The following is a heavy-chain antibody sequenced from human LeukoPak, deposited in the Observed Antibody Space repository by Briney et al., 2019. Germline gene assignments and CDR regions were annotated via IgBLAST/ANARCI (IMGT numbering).Heavy chain of an antibody. V-gene: IGHV3-7*03. CDR2: IKQDGSEK. Sequence: GGSLRLSCAASGFTFSSYWMSWVRQAPGKGLEWVANIKQDGSEKYYVDSVKGRFTISRDNAKNSLYLQINSLRAEDTAVYYCAREGSSWYESAFDIWGQGTMVTVSS. D-gene: IGHD1-14*01. J-gene: IGHJ3*02. CDR1: GFTFSSYW. CDR3: AREGSSWYESAFDI.